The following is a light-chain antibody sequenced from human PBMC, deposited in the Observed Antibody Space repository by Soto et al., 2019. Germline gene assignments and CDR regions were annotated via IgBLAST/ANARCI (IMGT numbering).Light chain of an antibody. CDR2: DAS. CDR1: QSISSW. Sequence: DIQMTQSPSTLSASVGDRVTITCRASQSISSWLAWYQQKPGRAPNLLIYDASSLESGVPSRFSGSGSGTEFTLTISSMQPDYFATYYCQHYNSYWTFGQGTKV. V-gene: IGKV1-5*01. CDR3: QHYNSYWT. J-gene: IGKJ1*01.